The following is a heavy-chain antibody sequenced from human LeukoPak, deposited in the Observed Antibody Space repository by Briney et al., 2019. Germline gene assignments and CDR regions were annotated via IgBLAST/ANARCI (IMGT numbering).Heavy chain of an antibody. D-gene: IGHD6-13*01. CDR1: GGSISSSNW. CDR2: IYHSGST. Sequence: SGTLSLTCAVSGGSISSSNWWSWVRRPPGKGLEWIGEIYHSGSTNYNPSLKSRVPISVDKSKNQFSLKLSSVTAADTAVYCCSSKYSSSSPCDWFDPRSQGTLVTVPS. J-gene: IGHJ5*02. V-gene: IGHV4-4*01. CDR3: SSKYSSSSPCDWFDP.